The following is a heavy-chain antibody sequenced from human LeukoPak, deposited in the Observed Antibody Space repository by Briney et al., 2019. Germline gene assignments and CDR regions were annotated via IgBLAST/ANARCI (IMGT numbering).Heavy chain of an antibody. D-gene: IGHD3-22*01. V-gene: IGHV4-59*01. CDR1: GGSISDYY. J-gene: IGHJ4*02. CDR3: ARALYYDSSGYYNQYYFDY. Sequence: PSETLSLTCTVSGGSISDYYWSWIRQPPGKGLEWIGYIYSSGSTNYNPSLKSRVTISVDTSKNQFSLKLSSVTAADTAVYSCARALYYDSSGYYNQYYFDYWGQGTLVTVSS. CDR2: IYSSGST.